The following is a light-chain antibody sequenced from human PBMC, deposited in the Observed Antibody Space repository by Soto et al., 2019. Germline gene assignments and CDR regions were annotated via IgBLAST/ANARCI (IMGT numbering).Light chain of an antibody. V-gene: IGKV3-20*01. CDR3: QQYGRPSRT. CDR2: GAS. J-gene: IGKJ1*01. CDR1: QSVSSY. Sequence: EIVLTQSPGTLSLSPGERATLSCRASQSVSSYLAWYQQKPGQAPRLLIYGASSRATAIPDRFSGSASGTDFTLTISRLEPEDFAVYYCQQYGRPSRTFGQGTKVEIK.